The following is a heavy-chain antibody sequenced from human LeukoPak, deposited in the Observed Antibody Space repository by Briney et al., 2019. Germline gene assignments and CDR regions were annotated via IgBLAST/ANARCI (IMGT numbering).Heavy chain of an antibody. V-gene: IGHV5-51*01. J-gene: IGHJ3*02. CDR2: IYPGDSDT. CDR1: GSSFTSYW. Sequence: GASLQISCQGSGSSFTSYWIGWVRQLPGKGLEWMGIIYPGDSDTRYSPSFQGQVTISADKSISTAYLQWSSLKASDTAMYYCARPQRDSSSWYPINDAFDIWGQGTMVTVSS. D-gene: IGHD6-13*01. CDR3: ARPQRDSSSWYPINDAFDI.